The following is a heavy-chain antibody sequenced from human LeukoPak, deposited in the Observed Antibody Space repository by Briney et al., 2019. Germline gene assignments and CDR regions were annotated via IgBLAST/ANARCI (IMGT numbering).Heavy chain of an antibody. CDR2: ISYDGSNK. V-gene: IGHV3-30-3*01. CDR3: AREWEDIVVVVAARGPTNWFDP. J-gene: IGHJ5*02. Sequence: GGSLRLSCAASGFTFSSYAMHWVRQAPGKGLEWVAVISYDGSNKYYADSVKGRFTISRDNSKNTLYLQMNSLRAEDTAVYYCAREWEDIVVVVAARGPTNWFDPWGQGTLVTVSS. CDR1: GFTFSSYA. D-gene: IGHD2-15*01.